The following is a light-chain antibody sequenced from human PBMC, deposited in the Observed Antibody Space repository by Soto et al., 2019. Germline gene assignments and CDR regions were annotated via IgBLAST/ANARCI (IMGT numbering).Light chain of an antibody. CDR3: QQYYTGRT. CDR1: QTILYSSNSKNY. Sequence: DIVMTQSPDSLAVSLGERATINCKSSQTILYSSNSKNYLAWYQLKPGQPPKLLIYWASTRESGVPARFSGSGSGTDFTLTISSLQAEDVAIYYCQQYYTGRTFGQGTQVEIK. CDR2: WAS. V-gene: IGKV4-1*01. J-gene: IGKJ1*01.